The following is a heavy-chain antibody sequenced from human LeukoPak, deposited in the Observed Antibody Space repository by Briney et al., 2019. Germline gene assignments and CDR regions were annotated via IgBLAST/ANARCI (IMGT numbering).Heavy chain of an antibody. CDR3: AREKTRIAAAGTYWFDP. CDR1: GGSISSNSYY. V-gene: IGHV4-39*07. J-gene: IGHJ5*02. CDR2: IYYSGST. Sequence: SETLSLTCAVSGGSISSNSYYWGWIRQPPGKGLEWIGSIYYSGSTYYNPSLKSRVTISVDTSKNQFSLKLSSVTAADTAVYYCAREKTRIAAAGTYWFDPWGQGTLVTVSS. D-gene: IGHD6-13*01.